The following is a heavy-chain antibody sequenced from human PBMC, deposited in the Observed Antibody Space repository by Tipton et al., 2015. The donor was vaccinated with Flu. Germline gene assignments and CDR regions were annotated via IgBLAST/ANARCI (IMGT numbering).Heavy chain of an antibody. Sequence: SLRLSCAASGFTFSSYGMHWVRQAPGKGLEWVAVIWYDGSNKYYADSVKGRFTISRDNSKNTLYLQMNSLRAEDTAVYYCARDGYGGIGYYYYGMDVWGQGTTVTVSS. J-gene: IGHJ6*02. CDR1: GFTFSSYG. D-gene: IGHD4-23*01. CDR2: IWYDGSNK. V-gene: IGHV3-33*01. CDR3: ARDGYGGIGYYYYGMDV.